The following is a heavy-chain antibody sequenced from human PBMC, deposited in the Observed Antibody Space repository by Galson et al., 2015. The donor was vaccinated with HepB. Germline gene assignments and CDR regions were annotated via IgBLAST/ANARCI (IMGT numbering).Heavy chain of an antibody. V-gene: IGHV5-51*01. CDR3: ARGSQYCNGQSCRFDS. D-gene: IGHD2-15*01. CDR1: GYSFTSFW. J-gene: IGHJ4*02. CDR2: IYPGDSDT. Sequence: QSGAEVKKPGESLKISCKGSGYSFTSFWIAWVRQTPGKGLEWMGIIYPGDSDTRYSPSFQGQVTISVDKSINTAYLQWSSLEASDTAMYYCARGSQYCNGQSCRFDSRGQGSLVTVSS.